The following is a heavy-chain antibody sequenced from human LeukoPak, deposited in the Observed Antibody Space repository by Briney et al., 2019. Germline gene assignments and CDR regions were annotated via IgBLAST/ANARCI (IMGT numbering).Heavy chain of an antibody. V-gene: IGHV1-18*04. CDR1: GYSFTGHY. CDR2: ISAYNGNT. Sequence: ASVKVSCKSSGYSFTGHYMHWVRQAPGQGLEWMGWISAYNGNTIYAQNLQGRVTMTTDTSTSTAYMELRSLRSDDTAVYYCARDLGDVDYWGQGTLVTVSS. D-gene: IGHD2-21*01. J-gene: IGHJ4*02. CDR3: ARDLGDVDY.